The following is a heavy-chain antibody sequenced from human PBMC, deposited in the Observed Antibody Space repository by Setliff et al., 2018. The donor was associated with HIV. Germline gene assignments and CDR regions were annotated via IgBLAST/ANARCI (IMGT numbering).Heavy chain of an antibody. CDR1: GGSISSGSYY. J-gene: IGHJ4*02. V-gene: IGHV4-39*01. D-gene: IGHD2-15*01. Sequence: SETLSLTCTVSGGSISSGSYYWGWIRQPPGKGLEWIGSIYQSGSTYYNPSLKSRVTIFIDTSKNQFSLKLTSVTAADTAVYYCARSGCKGGSCWSHSVMVYWGQGALVTVSS. CDR2: IYQSGST. CDR3: ARSGCKGGSCWSHSVMVY.